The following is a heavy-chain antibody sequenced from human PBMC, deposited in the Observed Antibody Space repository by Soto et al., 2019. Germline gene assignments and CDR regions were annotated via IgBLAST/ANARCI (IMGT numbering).Heavy chain of an antibody. V-gene: IGHV3-23*01. CDR1: GFTFSSYA. CDR3: AKVERAVAGIID. J-gene: IGHJ4*02. Sequence: EVQLLESGGGLVQPGGSLRLSCAASGFTFSSYAMSWVRQAPGKGLDWVSAISVSVGSTYYADSVKGRFTISRDNCKNTLYLQMNSLRAEDTAVYYCAKVERAVAGIIDWGQGTLVTVSS. CDR2: ISVSVGST. D-gene: IGHD6-19*01.